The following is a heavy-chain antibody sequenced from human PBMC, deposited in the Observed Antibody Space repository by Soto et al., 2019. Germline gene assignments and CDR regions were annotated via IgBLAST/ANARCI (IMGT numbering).Heavy chain of an antibody. J-gene: IGHJ5*02. CDR2: FDPEDGGT. D-gene: IGHD1-26*01. CDR3: ATLVGATPSFDP. CDR1: GYTLTELS. Sequence: GTSVKVSCKVSGYTLTELSMHWVRQAPGKGLEWMGGFDPEDGGTIYAQKFQGRVTMTEDTSTDTAYMELSSLRSEDMAVYYCATLVGATPSFDPWCQGTLVSVS. V-gene: IGHV1-24*01.